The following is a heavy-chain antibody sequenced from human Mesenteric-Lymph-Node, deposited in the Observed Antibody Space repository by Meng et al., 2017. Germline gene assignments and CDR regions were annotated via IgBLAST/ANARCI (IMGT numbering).Heavy chain of an antibody. CDR3: VRGGTFQYCDWMLFL. Sequence: GESLQISCAASRFTFSCFWMSWVRPAPGKGLEWVASIKPDGREKYYVDSVKGRFTVSRDNAKNSLYLQMNSLTVEDTAVDYCVRGGTFQYCDWMLFLWGQGTLVTVSS. V-gene: IGHV3-7*04. D-gene: IGHD3-9*01. CDR2: IKPDGREK. J-gene: IGHJ1*01. CDR1: RFTFSCFW.